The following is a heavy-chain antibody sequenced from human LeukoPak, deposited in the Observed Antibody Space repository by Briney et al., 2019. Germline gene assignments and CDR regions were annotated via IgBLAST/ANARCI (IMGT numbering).Heavy chain of an antibody. D-gene: IGHD6-19*01. CDR1: GYTFTGYY. CDR3: ARSPQWLVYVDY. CDR2: INPNSGGT. J-gene: IGHJ4*02. Sequence: ASVKVSCKASGYTFTGYYMHWVRQAPGQGLEWMGWINPNSGGTNYAQKFQGRVTMTRDTSISTAYMELSRLRSDDTAVYYCARSPQWLVYVDYWGQGTLVTVSS. V-gene: IGHV1-2*02.